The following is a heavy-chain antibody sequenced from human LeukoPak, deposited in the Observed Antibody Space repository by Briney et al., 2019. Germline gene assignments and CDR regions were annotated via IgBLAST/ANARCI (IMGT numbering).Heavy chain of an antibody. CDR3: VRDDDRPDNGLDY. D-gene: IGHD3-22*01. J-gene: IGHJ4*02. V-gene: IGHV3-9*01. CDR2: ISWNSGSI. CDR1: GFTFDDYV. Sequence: SLRLSCAASGFTFDDYVMHWVRQAPGKGLEWVSGISWNSGSIGYADSVKGRFTISRDNAKNSLYLQMNSLRAEDTAVYYCVRDDDRPDNGLDYWGQGTLVTVSS.